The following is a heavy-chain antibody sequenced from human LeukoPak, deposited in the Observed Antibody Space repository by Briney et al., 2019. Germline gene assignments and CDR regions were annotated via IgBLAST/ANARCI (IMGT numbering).Heavy chain of an antibody. D-gene: IGHD5-24*01. J-gene: IGHJ5*02. Sequence: WGSLTLSCAATGFTFSSYSMNWIRQSLRQGLEPVSDIDSRDYTYHSDPVTGPFPIPPPSSKNTLYLQMNSLRAADTAVYYCTRESTPLRGAFDPWGPGTLLTVSS. CDR1: GFTFSSYS. CDR3: TRESTPLRGAFDP. CDR2: IDSRDYT. V-gene: IGHV3-53*04.